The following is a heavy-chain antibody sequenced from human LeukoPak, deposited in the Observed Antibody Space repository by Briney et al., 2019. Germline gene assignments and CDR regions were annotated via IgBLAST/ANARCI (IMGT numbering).Heavy chain of an antibody. CDR2: IKQDGSEK. J-gene: IGHJ4*02. CDR1: GFTFSSYW. D-gene: IGHD2-2*01. V-gene: IGHV3-7*01. Sequence: PGGSLRLSCAASGFTFSSYWMSWVRQAPGKGLEWVANIKQDGSEKYYVDSVKGRFTISRDNAKNSLYLQMNSLRAEDTAVYYCARGLYQLLDSFDYWGQGTLVTVSS. CDR3: ARGLYQLLDSFDY.